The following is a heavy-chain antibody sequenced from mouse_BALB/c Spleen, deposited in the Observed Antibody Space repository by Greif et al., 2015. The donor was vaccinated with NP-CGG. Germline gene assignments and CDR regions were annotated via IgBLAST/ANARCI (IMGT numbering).Heavy chain of an antibody. D-gene: IGHD3-1*01. Sequence: EVQLVESGGGLVKPGGSLKLSCAASGFTFSSYAMSWVRQTPEKRLEWVASTSSGGSTYYPDSVKGRFTISRDNARNILYLQMSSLRSEDTAMYYCARLGAFFDYWGQGTTLTVSS. CDR2: TSSGGST. V-gene: IGHV5-6-5*01. CDR1: GFTFSSYA. J-gene: IGHJ2*01. CDR3: ARLGAFFDY.